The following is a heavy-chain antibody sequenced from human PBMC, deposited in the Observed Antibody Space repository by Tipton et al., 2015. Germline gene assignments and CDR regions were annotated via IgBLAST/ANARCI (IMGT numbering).Heavy chain of an antibody. J-gene: IGHJ4*02. CDR3: ARDRGGFGDLMYYFDY. Sequence: SLRLSCAASGLAFDDNGMSWVRQVPGKGLEWVAGITWNASRTDYADSVKGRFTISRDNGKNLLYLQMNSLRVEDTALYYCARDRGGFGDLMYYFDYWGQGTLVAVSS. CDR2: ITWNASRT. V-gene: IGHV3-20*04. CDR1: GLAFDDNG. D-gene: IGHD3-10*01.